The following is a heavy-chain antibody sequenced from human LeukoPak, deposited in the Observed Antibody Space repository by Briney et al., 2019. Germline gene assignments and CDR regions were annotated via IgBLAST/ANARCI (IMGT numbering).Heavy chain of an antibody. Sequence: GGSLRLSCAASGFTFSSYAMSWVRQAPGKGLEWVSAINGGGGSTYYTDSVKGRFTISRDNAKNSLYLQMNSLRDEDTAVYYCARELWLHGMDYWGQGTLVTVSS. CDR2: INGGGGST. J-gene: IGHJ4*02. V-gene: IGHV3-23*01. CDR1: GFTFSSYA. CDR3: ARELWLHGMDY. D-gene: IGHD5-18*01.